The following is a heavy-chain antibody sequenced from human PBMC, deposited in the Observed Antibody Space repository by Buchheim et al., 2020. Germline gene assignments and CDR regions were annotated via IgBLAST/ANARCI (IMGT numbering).Heavy chain of an antibody. CDR2: IYYSGST. D-gene: IGHD2-15*01. Sequence: QVQLQESGPGLVKPSQTLSLTCTVSGGSISSGGYYWSWIRQHPGKGLEWIGYIYYSGSTFYTLSLKSRVTISVATPKNQFSLKLSSVTAADTAVYYCARVGRSGGSCYPFDYWGQGTL. CDR1: GGSISSGGYY. CDR3: ARVGRSGGSCYPFDY. V-gene: IGHV4-31*03. J-gene: IGHJ4*02.